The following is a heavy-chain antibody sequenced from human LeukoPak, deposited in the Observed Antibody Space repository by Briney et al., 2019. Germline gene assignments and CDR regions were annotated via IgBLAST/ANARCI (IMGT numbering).Heavy chain of an antibody. J-gene: IGHJ4*02. V-gene: IGHV3-23*01. Sequence: GGSLRLSCAASGFTFSSYAMSWVRQAPGKGLEWVSAISGSGGSTYYADSVKGRFTISRDNSKNTLYLQMNSLRAEETAVYYCAKFMGRIVVVPAASFDYWGQGTLVTVSS. D-gene: IGHD2-2*01. CDR3: AKFMGRIVVVPAASFDY. CDR2: ISGSGGST. CDR1: GFTFSSYA.